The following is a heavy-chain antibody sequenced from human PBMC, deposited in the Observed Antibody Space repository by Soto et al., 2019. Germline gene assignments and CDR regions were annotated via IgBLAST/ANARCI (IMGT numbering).Heavy chain of an antibody. CDR3: AKSPLYCGGDCYGDYFDY. D-gene: IGHD2-21*02. CDR1: GFTFSSYG. J-gene: IGHJ4*02. CDR2: ISDDGSNK. Sequence: QVQLVESGGGVVQPGRSLRLSCAASGFTFSSYGMHWVRQAPGKGLEWVAVISDDGSNKYYADSVKGRFTIARDNSKNTLYLQMNSLRAEDTAVYCCAKSPLYCGGDCYGDYFDYWGQGTLVTVSS. V-gene: IGHV3-30*18.